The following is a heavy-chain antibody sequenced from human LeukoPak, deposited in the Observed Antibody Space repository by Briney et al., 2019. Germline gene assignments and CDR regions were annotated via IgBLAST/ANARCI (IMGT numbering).Heavy chain of an antibody. CDR1: GGSISSGGYS. D-gene: IGHD2-2*02. CDR3: ARSIGYCTDSSCYRGGNWFDP. CDR2: IWHSGST. Sequence: KTSETLSLTCAVSGGSISSGGYSWSWIRQPPGKGLEWIGHIWHSGSTYYDPSLKSRVTISEDRSNNQFSLNLSSVTAADTAVYYCARSIGYCTDSSCYRGGNWFDPWGQGTLVTVSS. V-gene: IGHV4-30-2*01. J-gene: IGHJ5*02.